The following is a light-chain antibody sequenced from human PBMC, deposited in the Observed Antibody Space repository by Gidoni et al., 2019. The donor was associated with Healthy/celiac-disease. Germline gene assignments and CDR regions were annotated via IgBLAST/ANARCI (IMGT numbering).Light chain of an antibody. J-gene: IGKJ1*01. Sequence: DIVFTQSPGTPSLSPAARATLSCRASQSVSSSYLAWYQQKPGQAPRLLIYGASSRATGIPDRFSGSGSGTDFTLTISRLEPEDFAVYYCQQYGSTLWTFGQGTKVEIK. CDR1: QSVSSSY. CDR2: GAS. CDR3: QQYGSTLWT. V-gene: IGKV3-20*01.